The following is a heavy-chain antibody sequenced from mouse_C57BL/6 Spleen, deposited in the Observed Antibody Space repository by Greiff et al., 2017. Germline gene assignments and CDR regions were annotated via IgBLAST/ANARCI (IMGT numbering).Heavy chain of an antibody. Sequence: EVQLQESGPGLVKPSQSLSLTCSVTGYSITSGYYWNWIRQFPGNKLEWMGYISYDGSNNYNPSLKNRISITRDTSKNQFFLKLNSVTTEDTATYYCARAIYYYGSSYVNYAMDYWGQGTSVTVSS. CDR1: GYSITSGYY. V-gene: IGHV3-6*01. CDR3: ARAIYYYGSSYVNYAMDY. J-gene: IGHJ4*01. CDR2: ISYDGSN. D-gene: IGHD1-1*01.